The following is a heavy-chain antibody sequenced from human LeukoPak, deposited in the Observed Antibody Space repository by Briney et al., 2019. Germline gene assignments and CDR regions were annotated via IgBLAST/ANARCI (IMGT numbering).Heavy chain of an antibody. V-gene: IGHV5-51*01. D-gene: IGHD1-26*01. CDR3: ATQRGELPHQYYFDY. Sequence: GESLKISCKGSGYSFTSYWIGWVRQMPGKGLEWMGIIYPGDSDTRYSPSFQGQVTISADKSISTAYLQWSSLKASDTAMYYCATQRGELPHQYYFDYWGQGTLVTVSS. CDR1: GYSFTSYW. CDR2: IYPGDSDT. J-gene: IGHJ4*02.